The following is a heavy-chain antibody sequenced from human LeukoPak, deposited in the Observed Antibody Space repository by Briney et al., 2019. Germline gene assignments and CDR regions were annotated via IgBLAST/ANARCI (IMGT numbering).Heavy chain of an antibody. D-gene: IGHD6-19*01. Sequence: SETLSLTCTVSGGSISSSSYYWGWIRQPPGKGLEWIGSIYYSGSTYYNPSLKSRVTISVDTSKNQFSLKLTSVTAADTAVYYCATNGWYCLDHWGQGALVTVSS. CDR2: IYYSGST. V-gene: IGHV4-39*01. CDR1: GGSISSSSYY. CDR3: ATNGWYCLDH. J-gene: IGHJ1*01.